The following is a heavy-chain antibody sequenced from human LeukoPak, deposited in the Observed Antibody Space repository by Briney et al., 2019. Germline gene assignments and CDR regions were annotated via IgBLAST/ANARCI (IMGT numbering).Heavy chain of an antibody. D-gene: IGHD4-11*01. Sequence: GGSLRLSCAASGFTFSSYGMHWVRQAPGKGLEWVAVISYDGSNKYYADSVKGRFTISRDNSKNTLYLQMNSLRAEDTAVYYCARRLQGFDPWGQGTLVTVSS. CDR1: GFTFSSYG. J-gene: IGHJ5*02. V-gene: IGHV3-30*03. CDR3: ARRLQGFDP. CDR2: ISYDGSNK.